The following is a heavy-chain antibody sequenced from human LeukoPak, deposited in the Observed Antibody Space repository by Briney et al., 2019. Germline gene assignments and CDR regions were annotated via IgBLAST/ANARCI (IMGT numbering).Heavy chain of an antibody. CDR1: GYTFTSYA. CDR3: AKDSRGIAAANLDY. V-gene: IGHV7-4-1*02. CDR2: INTNTGNP. J-gene: IGHJ4*02. D-gene: IGHD6-13*01. Sequence: ASVKVSCKASGYTFTSYAMNWVRQAPGQGLEGMGWINTNTGNPTYAEGFTGRFVFSLDTSVSTAYLQISSLKAEDTAVYYCAKDSRGIAAANLDYWGQGTLVTVSS.